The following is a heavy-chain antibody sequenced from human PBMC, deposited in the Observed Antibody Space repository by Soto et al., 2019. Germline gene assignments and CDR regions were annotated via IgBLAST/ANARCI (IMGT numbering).Heavy chain of an antibody. V-gene: IGHV1-69*01. CDR2: IIPIFGTA. CDR1: GCTFSSYA. Sequence: QVQLVQSGAEVKKPGSSVKVSCKAPGCTFSSYAISWVRQAPGQGLEWMGGIIPIFGTANYAQKFQGRVTITADESTSTGYMELSSLRSEDTAVYYCARSQGGSSSLDIYYYYYYGMDVWGQGTTVTVSS. CDR3: ARSQGGSSSLDIYYYYYYGMDV. J-gene: IGHJ6*02. D-gene: IGHD2-15*01.